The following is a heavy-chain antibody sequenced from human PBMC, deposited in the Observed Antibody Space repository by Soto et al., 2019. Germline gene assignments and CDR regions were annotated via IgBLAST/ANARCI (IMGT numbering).Heavy chain of an antibody. J-gene: IGHJ5*02. Sequence: QVRLQQWGAGLVRPSETLSLTCAVYGGSFNNYCWSWIRQPPGKGLEWIGEVCPGGRTNYSPALKREVRIAVEGSKNKFSLSLTSVTVADTAVYYCARGDYGQYDAYNWFDPWGQGNLVIVAS. CDR3: ARGDYGQYDAYNWFDP. CDR1: GGSFNNYC. D-gene: IGHD3-10*01. CDR2: VCPGGRT. V-gene: IGHV4-34*02.